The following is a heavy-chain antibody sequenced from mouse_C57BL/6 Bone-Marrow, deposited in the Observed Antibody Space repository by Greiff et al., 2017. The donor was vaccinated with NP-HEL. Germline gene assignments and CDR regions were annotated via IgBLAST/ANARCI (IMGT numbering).Heavy chain of an antibody. CDR2: IYWDDDK. J-gene: IGHJ3*01. D-gene: IGHD1-1*01. Sequence: QVTLKESGPGILQSSQTLSLTCSFSGFSLSTSGMGVSWIRQPSGKGLEWLVHIYWDDDKRYNPSLKSRLTISKDTSRNQVFLKITSVDTADTATYYCARSGYGSFAYWGQGTLVTVSA. CDR3: ARSGYGSFAY. CDR1: GFSLSTSGMG. V-gene: IGHV8-12*01.